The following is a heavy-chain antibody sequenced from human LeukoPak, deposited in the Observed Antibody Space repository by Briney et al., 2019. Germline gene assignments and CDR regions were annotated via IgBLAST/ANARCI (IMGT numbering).Heavy chain of an antibody. J-gene: IGHJ6*02. D-gene: IGHD2-2*01. CDR2: ISAYNGNT. CDR1: GYTFTSYG. V-gene: IGHV1-18*01. Sequence: ASVTVSRKASGYTFTSYGISWVRQAPGQGLEWMGWISAYNGNTNYAQKLQGRVTMTTDTSTSTAYMELRSLRSDDTAVYYCARMSCSSTSCSYYYYYGMDVWGQGTTVTVSS. CDR3: ARMSCSSTSCSYYYYYGMDV.